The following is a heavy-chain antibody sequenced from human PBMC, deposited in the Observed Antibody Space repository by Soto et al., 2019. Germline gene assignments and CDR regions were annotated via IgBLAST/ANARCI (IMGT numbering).Heavy chain of an antibody. CDR1: GGSISSSNW. CDR2: IYHSGST. D-gene: IGHD3-3*01. J-gene: IGHJ6*02. V-gene: IGHV4-4*02. CDR3: ARVGDYDFWSGHYGMDV. Sequence: PSEILSLTCAVSGGSISSSNWWSWVRQPPGKGLEWIGEIYHSGSTNYNPSLKSRVTISVDKSKNQFSLKLSSVTAADTAVYYCARVGDYDFWSGHYGMDVWGQGTTVTVSS.